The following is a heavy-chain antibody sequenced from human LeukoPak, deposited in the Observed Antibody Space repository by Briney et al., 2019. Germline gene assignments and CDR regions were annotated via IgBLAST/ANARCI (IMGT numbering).Heavy chain of an antibody. Sequence: ASVKVSCKASGYTFTGYYMHWVRQAPGQGLEWMGWINPNSGGTNYAQKFQGRVTITTDESTSTAYMELSSLRSEDTAVYYCARDIDFWSGYRYWGQGTLVTVSS. CDR3: ARDIDFWSGYRY. CDR2: INPNSGGT. J-gene: IGHJ4*02. D-gene: IGHD3-3*01. CDR1: GYTFTGYY. V-gene: IGHV1-2*02.